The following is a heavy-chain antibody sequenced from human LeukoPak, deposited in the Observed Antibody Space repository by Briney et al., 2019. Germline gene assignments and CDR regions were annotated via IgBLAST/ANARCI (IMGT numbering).Heavy chain of an antibody. Sequence: GGSLRLSCAVSWLTVSSNYMSWVRQPRERGLEWVAFIYSGGDTYYADSVKGRFTISRDNSKNTLYLQMNSLRVEDTAVYYCARGPGSSGWYWYFDLWGRGTLVTVSS. D-gene: IGHD6-19*01. CDR3: ARGPGSSGWYWYFDL. J-gene: IGHJ2*01. CDR2: IYSGGDT. CDR1: WLTVSSNY. V-gene: IGHV3-53*01.